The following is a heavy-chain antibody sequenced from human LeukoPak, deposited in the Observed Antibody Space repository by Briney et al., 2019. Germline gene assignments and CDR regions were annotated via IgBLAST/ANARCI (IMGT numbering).Heavy chain of an antibody. CDR1: GYPFTGYY. V-gene: IGHV1-2*02. Sequence: GASVKVSCKASGYPFTGYYMHWVRQAPGQGLEWMAWINPNSGGTNYAQKFQGRVTVTRDTSISTAYMELSRLRSDDTAVYYCARDYMGLNLGYCSGGSCQESYYYYMDVWGKGTTVTVSS. J-gene: IGHJ6*03. CDR2: INPNSGGT. D-gene: IGHD2-15*01. CDR3: ARDYMGLNLGYCSGGSCQESYYYYMDV.